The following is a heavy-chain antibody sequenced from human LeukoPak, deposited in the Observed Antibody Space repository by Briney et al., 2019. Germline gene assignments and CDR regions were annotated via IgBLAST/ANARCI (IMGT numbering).Heavy chain of an antibody. CDR1: GGSISSYY. CDR2: IYYSGNT. Sequence: SETLSLTCTVSGGSISSYYWSWIRQPPGKGLEWIGYIYYSGNTNYNPSLKSRVAISVDTSKNQFSLNLSSVTAADTAVYYCARGPSSGYSYGWGQGTLVTVSS. J-gene: IGHJ4*02. CDR3: ARGPSSGYSYG. D-gene: IGHD5-18*01. V-gene: IGHV4-59*01.